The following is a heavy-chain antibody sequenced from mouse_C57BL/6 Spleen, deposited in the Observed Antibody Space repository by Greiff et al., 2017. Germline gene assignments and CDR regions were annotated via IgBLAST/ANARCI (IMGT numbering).Heavy chain of an antibody. CDR3: ARGPEGAMDY. V-gene: IGHV1-76*01. CDR1: GYTFTDYY. CDR2: IYPGSGNT. J-gene: IGHJ4*01. Sequence: VQRVESGAELVRPGASVKLSCKASGYTFTDYYINWVKQRPGQGLEWIARIYPGSGNTYYNEKFKGKATLTAEKSSSTAYMQLSSLTSEDSAVXFCARGPEGAMDYWGQGTSVTVSS.